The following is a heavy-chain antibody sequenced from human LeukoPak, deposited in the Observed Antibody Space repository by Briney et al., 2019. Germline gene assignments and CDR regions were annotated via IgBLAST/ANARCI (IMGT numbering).Heavy chain of an antibody. CDR3: ARDRSSLDTAMDRWFDP. D-gene: IGHD5-18*01. J-gene: IGHJ5*02. CDR1: GGSISSYY. V-gene: IGHV4-59*01. Sequence: PSETLSLTCTVSGGSISSYYWSWIRQPPGKGLEWIGDIYYSGSTNYNPSLKSRVTISVDTSKNQFSLKLSSVTAADTAVYYCARDRSSLDTAMDRWFDPWGQGTLVTVSS. CDR2: IYYSGST.